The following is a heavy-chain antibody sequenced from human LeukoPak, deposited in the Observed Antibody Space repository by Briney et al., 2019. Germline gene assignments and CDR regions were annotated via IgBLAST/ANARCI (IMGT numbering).Heavy chain of an antibody. CDR2: IIPILGIA. CDR1: GGTFSSYA. D-gene: IGHD2-2*03. Sequence: SSVKVSCKASGGTFSSYAISWVRQAPGQGLEWMGRIIPILGIANYAQKFQGRVTITADKSTSTAYMELSSLRSEDTAVYYCASNGYCSSASCREYFQHWGQGTLVTVSS. V-gene: IGHV1-69*04. J-gene: IGHJ1*01. CDR3: ASNGYCSSASCREYFQH.